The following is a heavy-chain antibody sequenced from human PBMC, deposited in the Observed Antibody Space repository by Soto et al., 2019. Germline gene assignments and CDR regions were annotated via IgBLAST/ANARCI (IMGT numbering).Heavy chain of an antibody. V-gene: IGHV3-21*01. J-gene: IGHJ3*02. CDR3: AGATDAFDI. CDR2: ITSSSGDI. CDR1: GFTFSSYA. Sequence: GGSLRLSCAASGFTFSSYAMSWVRQAPGKGLEWVSAITSSSGDIYYADSVKGRFTISRDNAKNSLYLQMNSLRAEDTAVYYCAGATDAFDIWGQGTMVTVSS.